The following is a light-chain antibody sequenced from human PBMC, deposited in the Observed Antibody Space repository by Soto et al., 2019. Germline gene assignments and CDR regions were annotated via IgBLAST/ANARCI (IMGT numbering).Light chain of an antibody. Sequence: DIQLTHFPSTPSASVPARVPIXRRPSQSVGRWLAWYQQKPGTAPRLLIYSASSVKTGVPPRFSGSGSGRDFTLTISSLRPEDIATYFCQQSYTSPPCTFGQGTKADIK. CDR3: QQSYTSPPCT. V-gene: IGKV1-5*01. CDR1: QSVGRW. J-gene: IGKJ1*01. CDR2: SAS.